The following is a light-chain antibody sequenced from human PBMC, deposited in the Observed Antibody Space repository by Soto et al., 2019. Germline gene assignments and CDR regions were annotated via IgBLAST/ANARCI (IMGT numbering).Light chain of an antibody. J-gene: IGKJ1*01. CDR1: RSVRSY. Sequence: EIVLTQSPATLSLSPGERATLSCRASRSVRSYLAWYQQKPGQAPRLLIYDASNRAAGIPARFSGSGSETDFTLPISNLEPEDFAVYYCQQYGRSPAPFGQGTQV. V-gene: IGKV3-11*01. CDR2: DAS. CDR3: QQYGRSPAP.